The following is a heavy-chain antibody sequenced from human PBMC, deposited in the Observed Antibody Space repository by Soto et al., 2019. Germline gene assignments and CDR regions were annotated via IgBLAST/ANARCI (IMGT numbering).Heavy chain of an antibody. D-gene: IGHD2-21*02. J-gene: IGHJ4*02. V-gene: IGHV1-69*13. CDR1: GGTFSSYA. CDR3: ASQAYCGGDCPPMGTFDY. CDR2: IIPIFGTA. Sequence: SVKVSCKASGGTFSSYAISWVRQAPGQGLEWMGGIIPIFGTANYAQKFQGRVTITADESTSTAYMELSSLRSEDTAVYYCASQAYCGGDCPPMGTFDYWGRG.